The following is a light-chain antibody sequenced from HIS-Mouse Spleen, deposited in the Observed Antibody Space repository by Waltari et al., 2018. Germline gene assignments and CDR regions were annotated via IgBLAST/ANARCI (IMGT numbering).Light chain of an antibody. CDR2: DAS. Sequence: DIQMTQSPSSLSASVGDRVTITCQASQDISNYLNWFQQKQGKAPKLLIYDASNLETGVPSRFSGSGSGTDFTFTISSLQPEDIATYYCQQYDNLHRLTFGPGTKVDIK. CDR1: QDISNY. V-gene: IGKV1-33*01. J-gene: IGKJ3*01. CDR3: QQYDNLHRLT.